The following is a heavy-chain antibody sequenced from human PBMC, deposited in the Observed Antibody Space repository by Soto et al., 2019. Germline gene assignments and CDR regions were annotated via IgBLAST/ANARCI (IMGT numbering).Heavy chain of an antibody. D-gene: IGHD6-6*01. CDR1: GFTFSSYG. Sequence: QVQLVESGGGVVQPGRSLRLSCAASGFTFSSYGMHWVRQAPGKRLEWVAVISYDGSNKYYADSVKGLLTISRDNSKNTLYLQMNSLRAEATAVYYCEKDQSSSCMDYWGQGTLVTVSS. V-gene: IGHV3-30*18. CDR3: EKDQSSSCMDY. J-gene: IGHJ4*02. CDR2: ISYDGSNK.